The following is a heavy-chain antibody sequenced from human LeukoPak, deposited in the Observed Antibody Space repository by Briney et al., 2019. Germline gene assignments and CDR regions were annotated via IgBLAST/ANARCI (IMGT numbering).Heavy chain of an antibody. D-gene: IGHD1-20*01. V-gene: IGHV3-20*04. Sequence: GGSLRLSCGASGFTVSSNAMSWFRQAPGKGLDGVPVINGNGGSTGYADSVKGRFTVSRDNAKSSLYLQMNSLRAEDTALYYCARAYGKWNDVYFYAFDLWGQGTMVTVSS. CDR2: INGNGGST. CDR3: ARAYGKWNDVYFYAFDL. CDR1: GFTVSSNA. J-gene: IGHJ3*01.